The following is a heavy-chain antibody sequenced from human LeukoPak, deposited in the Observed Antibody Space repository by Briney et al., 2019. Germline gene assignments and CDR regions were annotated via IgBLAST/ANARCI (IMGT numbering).Heavy chain of an antibody. CDR2: IFSGGST. V-gene: IGHV3-53*01. Sequence: GGSLRLSCAASGFTVSSNYMSWVRQAPGKGLEWVSVIFSGGSTYYADSVKGRFTISRDNSKNTLYLQMNSLRAEDTAVYYCASSQSTYYDSSGYPLYYFDYWGQGTLVTVSS. CDR3: ASSQSTYYDSSGYPLYYFDY. D-gene: IGHD3-22*01. J-gene: IGHJ4*02. CDR1: GFTVSSNY.